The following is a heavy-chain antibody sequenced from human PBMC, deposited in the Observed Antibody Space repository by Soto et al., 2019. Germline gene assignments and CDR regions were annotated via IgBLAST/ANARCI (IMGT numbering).Heavy chain of an antibody. J-gene: IGHJ6*02. CDR1: GFTFSSYG. Sequence: LRLSCAASGFTFSSYGMHWVRQAPGKGLEWVAVISYDGSNKYYADSVEGRFTISRDNSKNTLYLQMNSLRAEDTAVYYCAKDWVYYDFWSGPPRYGMDVWGQGTTVTVSS. CDR2: ISYDGSNK. CDR3: AKDWVYYDFWSGPPRYGMDV. D-gene: IGHD3-3*01. V-gene: IGHV3-30*18.